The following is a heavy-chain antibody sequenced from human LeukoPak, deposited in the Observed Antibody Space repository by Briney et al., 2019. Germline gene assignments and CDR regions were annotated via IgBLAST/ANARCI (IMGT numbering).Heavy chain of an antibody. CDR1: GFTFRNYV. CDR3: AKDSYDFWSGYSGPFDS. D-gene: IGHD3-3*01. CDR2: ISVSGGST. J-gene: IGHJ5*01. V-gene: IGHV3-23*01. Sequence: PGGSLRLSCAASGFTFRNYVIHWVRQAPGKGLEWVSLISVSGGSTYYADSVKGRFTASRDNSKNTLYLQMNSLRVEDTAIYYCAKDSYDFWSGYSGPFDSWGQGILVTVSS.